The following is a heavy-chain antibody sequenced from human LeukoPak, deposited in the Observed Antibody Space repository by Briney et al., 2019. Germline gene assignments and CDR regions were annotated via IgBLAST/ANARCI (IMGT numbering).Heavy chain of an antibody. CDR1: GFTFSNYG. CDR2: ISSSTRNI. J-gene: IGHJ4*02. V-gene: IGHV3-48*01. Sequence: GGSLRLSCAASGFTFSNYGFNWVRQAPGTGLAWLSYISSSTRNIYYADSVKGRFIISRDSATNSLYLQMNSLRADDTAVYYCARDLMVRGVVDYWGQGTLVTVSS. D-gene: IGHD3-10*01. CDR3: ARDLMVRGVVDY.